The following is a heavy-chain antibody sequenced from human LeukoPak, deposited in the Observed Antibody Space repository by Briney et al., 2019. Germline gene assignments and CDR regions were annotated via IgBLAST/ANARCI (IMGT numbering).Heavy chain of an antibody. V-gene: IGHV3-7*01. CDR3: ARQNYDFWSGYIVY. Sequence: PGGSLRLSCAASGFTFSSYWVSWVRQAPGKGLQWVANIKQDGSEKYYVDSVKGRFTISRDNAKNSLYLQMNSLRAEDTAVYYCARQNYDFWSGYIVYWGQGTLVTVSS. J-gene: IGHJ4*02. D-gene: IGHD3-3*01. CDR2: IKQDGSEK. CDR1: GFTFSSYW.